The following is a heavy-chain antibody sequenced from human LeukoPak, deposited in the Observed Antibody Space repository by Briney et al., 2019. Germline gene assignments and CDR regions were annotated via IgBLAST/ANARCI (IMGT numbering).Heavy chain of an antibody. Sequence: GGSLRLSCAASGFTFSSYAMSWVRPAPGKGLEWVSAISGSGGSTYYADSVKGRFTISRDNSKNTLYLQMNSLRAEDTAVYYCALEVRGVPYYYMDVWGKGTTVTVSS. CDR1: GFTFSSYA. CDR2: ISGSGGST. D-gene: IGHD3-10*01. V-gene: IGHV3-23*01. J-gene: IGHJ6*03. CDR3: ALEVRGVPYYYMDV.